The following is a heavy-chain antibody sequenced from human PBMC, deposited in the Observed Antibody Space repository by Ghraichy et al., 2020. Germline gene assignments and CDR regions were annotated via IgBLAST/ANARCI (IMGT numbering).Heavy chain of an antibody. CDR2: FDPEEGET. J-gene: IGHJ6*02. CDR3: ATVLRAGDYGVNYYYGMAV. CDR1: GPTLCALF. Sequence: ASVKVSCKVSGPTLCALFTHCLRQAPGQGHEWKGGFDPEEGETIYAQNFQGRVTMTEDTSTDTAYMHLSSLRSEDTAMYYCATVLRAGDYGVNYYYGMAVWGQGTTVTVSS. V-gene: IGHV1-24*01. D-gene: IGHD3-16*01.